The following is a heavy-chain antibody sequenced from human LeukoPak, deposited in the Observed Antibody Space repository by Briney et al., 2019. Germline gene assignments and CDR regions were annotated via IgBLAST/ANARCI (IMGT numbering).Heavy chain of an antibody. CDR1: GYTFTSYS. V-gene: IGHV3-48*01. D-gene: IGHD2-2*01. CDR2: ISDYSNTI. Sequence: GGSLRLSCAASGYTFTSYSMNWVRQAPGKGLEWVSYISDYSNTIYYADSVKGRFTIFRDNANNSLYLQMNSLRAEDTAVYYCARDCGSTSCYDTPDFDYWGQGTLVTVSS. CDR3: ARDCGSTSCYDTPDFDY. J-gene: IGHJ4*02.